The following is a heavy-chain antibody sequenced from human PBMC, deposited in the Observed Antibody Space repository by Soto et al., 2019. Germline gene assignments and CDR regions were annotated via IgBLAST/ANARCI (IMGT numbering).Heavy chain of an antibody. D-gene: IGHD6-19*01. CDR2: ISSSGSTK. V-gene: IGHV3-48*03. CDR1: GFTFTSNE. Sequence: GGSLRLSCAASGFTFTSNEMNWVRQAPGKGLEWISYISSSGSTKYYADSVKGRFTISRDNAKNSLFLQMNSLTAEARAVYYCARGYTGGWSRGGYFDYWGQGALVTVSS. CDR3: ARGYTGGWSRGGYFDY. J-gene: IGHJ4*02.